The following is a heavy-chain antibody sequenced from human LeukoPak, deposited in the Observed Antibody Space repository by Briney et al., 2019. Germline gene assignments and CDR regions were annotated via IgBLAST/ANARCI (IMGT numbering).Heavy chain of an antibody. CDR2: ISYDGSNK. J-gene: IGHJ4*02. Sequence: GGSLRLSCAASGFTFSDYYMSWIRQAPGKGLEWVAVISYDGSNKYYADSVKGRFTISRDNSKNTLYLQMNSLRAEDTAVYYCASISITMVRGVIPNYWGQGTLVTVSS. CDR1: GFTFSDYY. V-gene: IGHV3-30-3*01. D-gene: IGHD3-10*01. CDR3: ASISITMVRGVIPNY.